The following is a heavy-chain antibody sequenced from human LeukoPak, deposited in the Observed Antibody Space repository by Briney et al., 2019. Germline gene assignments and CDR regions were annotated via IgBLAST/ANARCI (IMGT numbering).Heavy chain of an antibody. Sequence: SETLSLTRTVSGVSMRTYYWSWIRQAPGQGLEWIGFISYSGYTSYSPSLKSRVAISVDTSKSQFSLRLSSMTAADTAIYYCARGRNDNGGMFFDSWAQGTLVTVSS. CDR2: ISYSGYT. CDR1: GVSMRTYY. V-gene: IGHV4-59*01. D-gene: IGHD4-23*01. J-gene: IGHJ4*02. CDR3: ARGRNDNGGMFFDS.